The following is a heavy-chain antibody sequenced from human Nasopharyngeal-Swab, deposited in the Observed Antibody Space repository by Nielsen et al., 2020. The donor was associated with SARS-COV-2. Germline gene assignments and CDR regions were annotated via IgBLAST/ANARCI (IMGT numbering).Heavy chain of an antibody. V-gene: IGHV1-2*06. J-gene: IGHJ4*02. D-gene: IGHD1-14*01. CDR2: INPNNGGT. Sequence: ASVKVSCKASGYAFTAYYIHWVRQAPGQGLEWMGRINPNNGGTNYAQKFQGRVTMTRDTSISTAYMELSRLTSDDTAVYYCANDQYKRSDGWGQGTLVTVSS. CDR3: ANDQYKRSDG. CDR1: GYAFTAYY.